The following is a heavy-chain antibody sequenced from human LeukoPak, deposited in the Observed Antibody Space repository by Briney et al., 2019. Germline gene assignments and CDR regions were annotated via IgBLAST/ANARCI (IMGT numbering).Heavy chain of an antibody. J-gene: IGHJ3*02. CDR1: GGSISSYY. Sequence: SETLSLTCTVSGGSISSYYWSWLRQPPGKGLEWIGYIYYSGSTNYNPSLKSRVTISVDTSKNQFSLKLSSVTAADTAVYYCARDDTIFGVVNPRNNAFDIWGQGTMVTVSS. V-gene: IGHV4-59*01. CDR3: ARDDTIFGVVNPRNNAFDI. D-gene: IGHD3-3*01. CDR2: IYYSGST.